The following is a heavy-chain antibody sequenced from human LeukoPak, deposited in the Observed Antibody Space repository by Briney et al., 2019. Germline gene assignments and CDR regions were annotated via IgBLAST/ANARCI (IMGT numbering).Heavy chain of an antibody. J-gene: IGHJ4*02. CDR1: GYTFTSYY. Sequence: ASVTVSCKASGYTFTSYYMHWVRHAPGQGLEWMGIINPSSGSTSYAQKFQGRVTMTRDMSTSTVYMELSSLRSEDTAVYYCARDSVPLISSTPGYTFDYWGQGTLVTVSS. CDR3: ARDSVPLISSTPGYTFDY. V-gene: IGHV1-46*01. CDR2: INPSSGST. D-gene: IGHD6-13*01.